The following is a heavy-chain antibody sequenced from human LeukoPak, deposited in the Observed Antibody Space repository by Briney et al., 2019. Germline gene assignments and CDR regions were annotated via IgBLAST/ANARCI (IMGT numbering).Heavy chain of an antibody. V-gene: IGHV3-30*18. CDR2: ISYDGSNK. Sequence: PGRSLRLSCAASGFTFSSYGMQWVREAPGKGLEGVAVISYDGSNKYYADSVKGRFTISRDNSKNTLYLQMNSLRAEDTAVYYCAKDPSPSYSSSWYGSPGYWGQGTLVTVSS. CDR3: AKDPSPSYSSSWYGSPGY. J-gene: IGHJ4*02. D-gene: IGHD6-13*01. CDR1: GFTFSSYG.